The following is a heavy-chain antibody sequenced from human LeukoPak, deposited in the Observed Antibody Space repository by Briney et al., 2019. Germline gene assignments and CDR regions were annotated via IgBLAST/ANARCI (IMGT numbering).Heavy chain of an antibody. Sequence: SETLSLTCTVSGDSISSTNYYWGWIRQPPGKGLEWIGYIYYSGSTNYNPSLKSRVTISVDTSKNQFSLKLSSVTAADTAVYYCARHWPIAVAGTTEPNWFDPWGQGTLVTVSS. CDR3: ARHWPIAVAGTTEPNWFDP. D-gene: IGHD6-19*01. V-gene: IGHV4-61*05. CDR2: IYYSGST. CDR1: GDSISSTNYY. J-gene: IGHJ5*02.